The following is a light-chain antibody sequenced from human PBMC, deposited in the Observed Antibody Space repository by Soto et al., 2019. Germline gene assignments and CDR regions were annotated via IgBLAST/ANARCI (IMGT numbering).Light chain of an antibody. CDR3: QQYGSSPRT. V-gene: IGKV3-20*01. CDR1: QSVSSSY. Sequence: EIVLTQSPGTPSLSPGERATLSCRASQSVSSSYLAWYQQKPGQAPRLLIYGASSRATGIPDRFSGSGSGTDFTLTISRLEPEDLAVYYCQQYGSSPRTFGPGTKVDIK. J-gene: IGKJ3*01. CDR2: GAS.